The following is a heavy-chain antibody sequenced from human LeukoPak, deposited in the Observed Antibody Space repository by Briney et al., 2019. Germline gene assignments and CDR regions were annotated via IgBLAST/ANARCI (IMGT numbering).Heavy chain of an antibody. CDR1: GFTFSSYA. CDR3: AKDEGEYYDILTGYSGY. Sequence: GGSLRLSCAASGFTFSSYAMHWVRQAPGKGLEWVAVISYDGSNKYYADSVKGRFTISRDNSKNTLYLQMNSLRAEDTAVYYCAKDEGEYYDILTGYSGYRGQGTLVTVSS. J-gene: IGHJ4*02. D-gene: IGHD3-9*01. V-gene: IGHV3-30*04. CDR2: ISYDGSNK.